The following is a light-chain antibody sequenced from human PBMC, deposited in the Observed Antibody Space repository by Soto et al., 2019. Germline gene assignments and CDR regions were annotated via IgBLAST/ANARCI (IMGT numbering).Light chain of an antibody. CDR1: SSDVGSYNL. V-gene: IGLV2-23*01. CDR2: EGS. J-gene: IGLJ1*01. Sequence: QSVLTQPASVSGSPGQSITISCTGTSSDVGSYNLVSWYQQHPGKAPKLMIYEGSKRPSGVSNRFSGSKSGNTAFLTISGLQAEDEADYYCCSYAGSHYVFGTGTKVTVL. CDR3: CSYAGSHYV.